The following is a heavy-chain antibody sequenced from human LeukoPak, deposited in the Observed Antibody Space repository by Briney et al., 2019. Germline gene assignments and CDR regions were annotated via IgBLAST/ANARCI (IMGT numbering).Heavy chain of an antibody. D-gene: IGHD1-26*01. CDR2: VYSGDRT. CDR3: ARGYLIDY. J-gene: IGHJ4*02. V-gene: IGHV3-66*01. CDR1: GFTVNSNY. Sequence: GGSLRLSCAASGFTVNSNYMSWVRQAPRKGLEWVSVVYSGDRTYYADSVKGRFTISRDDSTNTLYLLMNSLRAEDTAVYYCARGYLIDYWGQGTLVIVSS.